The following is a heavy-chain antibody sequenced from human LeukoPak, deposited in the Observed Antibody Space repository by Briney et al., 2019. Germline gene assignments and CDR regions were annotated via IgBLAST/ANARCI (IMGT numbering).Heavy chain of an antibody. CDR2: ISAYNGNT. CDR3: ARRTPVEYFQH. Sequence: GASVKVSCKASGYTFTSYGISWVRQAPGQGLECLGWISAYNGNTNYAQKLQGRVTMTTDTSKSTAYMELRSLRSDDAAVYDCARRTPVEYFQHWGQGTLVTVSS. V-gene: IGHV1-18*01. J-gene: IGHJ1*01. CDR1: GYTFTSYG. D-gene: IGHD2-2*01.